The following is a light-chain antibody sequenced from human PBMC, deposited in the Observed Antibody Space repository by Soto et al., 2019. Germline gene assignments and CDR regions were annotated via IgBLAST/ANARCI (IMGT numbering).Light chain of an antibody. Sequence: QSVLTQPPSASGTPGQRVTISCSGSSSNNGSNTVNWYQQLPGTAPKLLIYSNNQRPSGVPDRFSGSKSGTSASLAISGPQSEDEADYYCAAWDDSLNGYVFGTGTKVT. CDR3: AAWDDSLNGYV. CDR1: SSNNGSNT. J-gene: IGLJ1*01. CDR2: SNN. V-gene: IGLV1-44*01.